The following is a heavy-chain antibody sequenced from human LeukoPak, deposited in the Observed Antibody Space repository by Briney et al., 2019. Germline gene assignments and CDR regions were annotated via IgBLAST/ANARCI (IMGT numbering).Heavy chain of an antibody. J-gene: IGHJ4*02. CDR3: ARSGMVATHFLDY. D-gene: IGHD5-12*01. V-gene: IGHV5-51*01. CDR1: RNTFTSCW. Sequence: GESLKMSCKGSRNTFTSCWISWVRQMAVKVLESMGITHPGDSDTRYSPSFQGQVTISADTSISTACLQWSSLKASDTAIYYCARSGMVATHFLDYWGQGTLVTVSS. CDR2: THPGDSDT.